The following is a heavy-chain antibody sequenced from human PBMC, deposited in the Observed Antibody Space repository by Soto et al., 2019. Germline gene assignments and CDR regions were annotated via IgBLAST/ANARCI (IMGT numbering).Heavy chain of an antibody. Sequence: EVQLVESGGGLVQPGGSLRLSCAASGFTFSNHWMHWVRQVPGVGLVWVSRINADGTYTTYADSVKGRFTHSRDNAKNTPDLPMDSLRAGDTAVYYCVREWYDDYYYNMDVWGKGTTVTVSS. V-gene: IGHV3-74*01. CDR2: INADGTYT. J-gene: IGHJ6*03. CDR3: VREWYDDYYYNMDV. CDR1: GFTFSNHW. D-gene: IGHD2-15*01.